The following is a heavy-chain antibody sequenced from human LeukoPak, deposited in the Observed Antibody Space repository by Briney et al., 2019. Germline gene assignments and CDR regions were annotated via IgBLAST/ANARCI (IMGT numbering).Heavy chain of an antibody. CDR1: GGSVSSGSYY. D-gene: IGHD1-26*01. J-gene: IGHJ4*02. CDR2: IYYSGST. CDR3: ARGRELLLDFDY. V-gene: IGHV4-61*01. Sequence: SETLSLTCTVSGGSVSSGSYYWSWIRQPPGKGLEWIGYIYYSGSTSYNPSLKSRVTISVDTSKNQFSLKLSSVTAADTAVYYCARGRELLLDFDYWGQGTLVTVSS.